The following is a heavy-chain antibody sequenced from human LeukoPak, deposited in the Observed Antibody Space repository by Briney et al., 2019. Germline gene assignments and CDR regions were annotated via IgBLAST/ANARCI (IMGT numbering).Heavy chain of an antibody. CDR3: ARALPYDSSGYYYEGYYFDY. D-gene: IGHD3-22*01. CDR2: ISGSGGST. Sequence: GGSLRLSCAASGFTFSSYAMSWVRQAPGKGLEWVSAISGSGGSTYYADSVKGRFTISRDNSKNTLYLQMNSLRAEDTAVYYCARALPYDSSGYYYEGYYFDYWGQGTLVTVSS. J-gene: IGHJ4*02. V-gene: IGHV3-23*01. CDR1: GFTFSSYA.